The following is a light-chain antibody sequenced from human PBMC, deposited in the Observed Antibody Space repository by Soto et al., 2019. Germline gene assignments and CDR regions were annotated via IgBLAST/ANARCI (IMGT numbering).Light chain of an antibody. CDR1: SGHSKYA. CDR2: LNSDGSH. CDR3: QTWGTGTVV. Sequence: QAVVTQSPSASASLGASVKLTCTLSSGHSKYAIAWHQQQPEKGPRYLMKLNSDGSHSKGDGIPDRFSGSSSGAERYLTMSSLQSEDEADYYCQTWGTGTVVFGGGTQLTVL. J-gene: IGLJ2*01. V-gene: IGLV4-69*01.